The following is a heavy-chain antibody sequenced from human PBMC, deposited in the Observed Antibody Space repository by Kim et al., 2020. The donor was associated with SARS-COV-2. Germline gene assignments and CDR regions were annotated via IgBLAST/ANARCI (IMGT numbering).Heavy chain of an antibody. Sequence: YRDSVKGRFTISRDNSKTTLFMQTGSRRADVTAVYYCAKRGDGSTSGFDYWGQGTLVTVSS. J-gene: IGHJ4*02. CDR3: AKRGDGSTSGFDY. D-gene: IGHD3-10*01. V-gene: IGHV3-23*01.